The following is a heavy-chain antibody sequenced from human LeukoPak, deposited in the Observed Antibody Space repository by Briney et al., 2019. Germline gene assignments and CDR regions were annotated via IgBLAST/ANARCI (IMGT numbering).Heavy chain of an antibody. CDR3: AKDVSWIQISLD. J-gene: IGHJ4*02. D-gene: IGHD5-18*01. CDR2: ISGSGYNT. V-gene: IGHV3-23*01. Sequence: PGGSLRLSCAAAGITFSSYAMSWVRQAPGKGLELVSAISGSGYNTYYADSVKGRLTISRDNSKNTLYLQMNSLRAEDTAVYYCAKDVSWIQISLDWGQGTLVTVSS. CDR1: GITFSSYA.